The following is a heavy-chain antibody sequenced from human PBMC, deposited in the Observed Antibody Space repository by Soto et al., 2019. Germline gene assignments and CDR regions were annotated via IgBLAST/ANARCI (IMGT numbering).Heavy chain of an antibody. Sequence: VQLLESGGGFARPGTSLRLSCAASGFTFTKSGMSWVRQAPGKGLEWVAGIGGSGRKTYYADSVKGRFSICRDNSKNSLFLQMNSLSADDTAIYYCAKDGLSDSPSAIDYWGLGTLVTVSS. J-gene: IGHJ4*02. CDR3: AKDGLSDSPSAIDY. V-gene: IGHV3-23*01. CDR2: IGGSGRKT. D-gene: IGHD6-13*01. CDR1: GFTFTKSG.